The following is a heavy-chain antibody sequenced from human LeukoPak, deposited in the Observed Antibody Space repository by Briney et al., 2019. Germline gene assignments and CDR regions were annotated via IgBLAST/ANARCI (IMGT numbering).Heavy chain of an antibody. CDR3: ARLGMIQAYSTEDY. CDR2: ISWNSGSI. D-gene: IGHD3-16*01. Sequence: GRSLRLSCAASGFTFDDYAMHWVRQAPGKGLEWVSGISWNSGSIGYADSVKGRFTISRDNAKNTLYLQMNSLRAEDTAVYYCARLGMIQAYSTEDYWGQGTLVTVSS. CDR1: GFTFDDYA. J-gene: IGHJ4*02. V-gene: IGHV3-9*01.